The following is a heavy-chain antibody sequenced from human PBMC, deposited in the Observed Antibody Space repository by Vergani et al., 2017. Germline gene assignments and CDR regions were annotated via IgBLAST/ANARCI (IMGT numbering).Heavy chain of an antibody. CDR3: GRGSDNYN. Sequence: QVQLQQWGAGLLKPSETLSLTCAVYGGSFSGYYWSWIRQTPGKGLEWVSTIKNDGGKSHYADFVKGRFAISRDNSRNTLYLQMNSLRVEDTAVYYCGRGSDNYNWGQGALVTV. D-gene: IGHD1-1*01. J-gene: IGHJ4*02. CDR1: GGSFSGYY. CDR2: IKNDGGKS. V-gene: IGHV4-34*01.